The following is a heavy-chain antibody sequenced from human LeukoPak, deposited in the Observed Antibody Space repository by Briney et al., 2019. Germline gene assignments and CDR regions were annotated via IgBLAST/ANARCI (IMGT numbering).Heavy chain of an antibody. Sequence: SVKVSCKASGGTFSSYAISWVRQAPGQGLEWMGGIIPIFGTANYAQKFQGRVTITTDESTSTAYMELSSLRSEDTAVYYCARDGSDVVVPAANPNYYYYYMDVWGKGTTVTVSS. V-gene: IGHV1-69*05. CDR1: GGTFSSYA. CDR3: ARDGSDVVVPAANPNYYYYYMDV. CDR2: IIPIFGTA. J-gene: IGHJ6*03. D-gene: IGHD2-2*01.